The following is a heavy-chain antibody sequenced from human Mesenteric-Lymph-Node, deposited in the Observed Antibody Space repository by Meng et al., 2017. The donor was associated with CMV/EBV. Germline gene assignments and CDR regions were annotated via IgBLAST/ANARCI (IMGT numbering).Heavy chain of an antibody. D-gene: IGHD6-13*01. J-gene: IGHJ4*02. Sequence: QITLKESGPTLVKRTQTLTLTRTFSGFSLSTSGVGVDWIRQPPGKALEWLALIYWDDDKRYSPSLKSRLTITKDTSKNQVVLTMTNMDPVDTATYYCAHSSGIAAAGPFYFDYWGQGTLVTVSS. CDR3: AHSSGIAAAGPFYFDY. CDR1: GFSLSTSGVG. CDR2: IYWDDDK. V-gene: IGHV2-5*02.